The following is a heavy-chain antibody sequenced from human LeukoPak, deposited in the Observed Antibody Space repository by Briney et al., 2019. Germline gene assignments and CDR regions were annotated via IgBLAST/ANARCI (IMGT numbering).Heavy chain of an antibody. CDR1: GFTFSSYG. D-gene: IGHD3-10*01. V-gene: IGHV3-23*01. Sequence: GGSPRLSCAASGFTFSSYGMSWVRQAPGKGLEWVSAISGSGGSTYYADSVKGRFTISRDNSKNTLYLQMNSLRAEDTAVYYCAKDRLWFGEYDYWGQGTLVTVSS. J-gene: IGHJ4*02. CDR3: AKDRLWFGEYDY. CDR2: ISGSGGST.